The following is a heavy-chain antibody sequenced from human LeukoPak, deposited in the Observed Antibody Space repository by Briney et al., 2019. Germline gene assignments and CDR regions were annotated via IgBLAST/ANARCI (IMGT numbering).Heavy chain of an antibody. CDR3: ARARYSSSSSYFDY. Sequence: SETLSLTCAVYGGSFSGYYWSWIRQPPGKGLEWIGEINHSGSTNYNPSLKSRVTISVDTSKNQFSLKLSSVTAADTAVYYCARARYSSSSSYFDYWGQGTLVTVSS. CDR2: INHSGST. CDR1: GGSFSGYY. V-gene: IGHV4-34*01. J-gene: IGHJ4*02. D-gene: IGHD6-6*01.